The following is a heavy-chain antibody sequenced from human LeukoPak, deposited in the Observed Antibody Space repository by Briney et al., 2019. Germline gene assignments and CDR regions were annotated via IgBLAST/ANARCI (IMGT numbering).Heavy chain of an antibody. CDR3: ARDYQSFDFWSGYHGY. Sequence: PGGSLRLSRAASGFTFSSYWMSWVRQAPGKGLEWVANIKQDGSEKYYVDSVKGRFTISRDNAKNSLYLQMNSLRAEDTAVYYCARDYQSFDFWSGYHGYWGQGTLVTVSS. D-gene: IGHD3-3*01. V-gene: IGHV3-7*01. J-gene: IGHJ4*02. CDR2: IKQDGSEK. CDR1: GFTFSSYW.